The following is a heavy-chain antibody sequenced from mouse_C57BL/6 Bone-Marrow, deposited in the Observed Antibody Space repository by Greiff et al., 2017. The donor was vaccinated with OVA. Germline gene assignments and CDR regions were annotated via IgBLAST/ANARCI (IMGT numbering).Heavy chain of an antibody. J-gene: IGHJ2*01. CDR1: GFTFSDYG. Sequence: EVKLMESGGGLVKPGGSLKLSCAASGFTFSDYGMHWVRQAPEKGLEWVAYISSGSSTIYYADTVKGRFTISRDNAKNTLFLQMTSLRSEDTAMYYCATVGTVVALDYWGQGTTLTVSS. CDR3: ATVGTVVALDY. D-gene: IGHD1-1*01. CDR2: ISSGSSTI. V-gene: IGHV5-17*01.